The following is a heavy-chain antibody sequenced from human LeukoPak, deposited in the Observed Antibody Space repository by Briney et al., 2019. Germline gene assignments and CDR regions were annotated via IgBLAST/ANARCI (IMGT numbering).Heavy chain of an antibody. Sequence: GGSLRLSCAASGFTFSTYWVHWVRQAPGKGLVWVSRINPDGSDTTYADSVKGRFTISRDNANNTLYLQMNSLRAEDTAVYYCARGPMGTTDAFDIWGQGTMVIVSS. CDR3: ARGPMGTTDAFDI. D-gene: IGHD4-17*01. J-gene: IGHJ3*02. CDR2: INPDGSDT. V-gene: IGHV3-74*01. CDR1: GFTFSTYW.